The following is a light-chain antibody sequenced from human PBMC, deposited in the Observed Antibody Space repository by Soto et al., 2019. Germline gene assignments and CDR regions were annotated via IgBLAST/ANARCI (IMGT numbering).Light chain of an antibody. CDR1: QSISSW. CDR3: QQYHSYSLT. J-gene: IGKJ4*02. CDR2: KAS. Sequence: DIQMTQSPSTLSASVGDRVTLTGRASQSISSWLAWYQQKPGKAPKLLIYKASSLEGGVPSRFSGSGSGTDFTLTISSLQPDDFAPYYCQQYHSYSLTFGGGTKVDIK. V-gene: IGKV1-5*03.